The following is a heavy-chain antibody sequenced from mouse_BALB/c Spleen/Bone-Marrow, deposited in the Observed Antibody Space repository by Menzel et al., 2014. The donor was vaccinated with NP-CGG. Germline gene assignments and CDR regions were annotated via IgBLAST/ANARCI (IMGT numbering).Heavy chain of an antibody. V-gene: IGHV5-6-3*01. D-gene: IGHD1-1*01. CDR3: ARDYYGSSDY. CDR2: INSNGGST. Sequence: DVQLVESGGGSVQPGGSLKLSCAASGFTFSSYGMSWVRQTPDKRLELVATINSNGGSTYYPDSVKGRFTISRDNAKNTLYLQMSSLKSEDTAMYYCARDYYGSSDYWGQGTTLTVSS. J-gene: IGHJ2*01. CDR1: GFTFSSYG.